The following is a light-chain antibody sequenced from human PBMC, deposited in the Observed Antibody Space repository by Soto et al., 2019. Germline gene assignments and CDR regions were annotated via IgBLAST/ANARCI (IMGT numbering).Light chain of an antibody. CDR2: SAS. CDR3: QPLKTYPYT. Sequence: IQLTQSPSYLSASLGDRVTVTCRASQDINKFLAWFQQKPGKAPNLLIFSASTLQSAVPTRFSGGGSGTDSTLTHDNLQPEDLATYYGQPLKTYPYTFGQATKLEIK. V-gene: IGKV1-9*01. J-gene: IGKJ2*01. CDR1: QDINKF.